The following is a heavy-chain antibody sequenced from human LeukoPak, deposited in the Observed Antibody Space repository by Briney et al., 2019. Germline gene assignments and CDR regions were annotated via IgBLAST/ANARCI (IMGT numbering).Heavy chain of an antibody. D-gene: IGHD1-26*01. CDR1: GGSFSGYY. V-gene: IGHV4-34*01. CDR2: INHSGST. J-gene: IGHJ4*02. Sequence: SETLSLTCAVYGGSFSGYYWSWIRQPPGKGLEWIGEINHSGSTNYNPSLKSRVTISVDTSKNQFSLKLSSVTAADTTVYYCARTVPRSLHPYDYWGQGTLVTVSS. CDR3: ARTVPRSLHPYDY.